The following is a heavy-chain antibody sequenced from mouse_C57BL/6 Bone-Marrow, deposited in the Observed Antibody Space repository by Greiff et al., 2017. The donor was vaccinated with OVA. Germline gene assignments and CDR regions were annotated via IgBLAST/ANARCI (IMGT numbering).Heavy chain of an antibody. Sequence: VQLQQSGPVLARPGASVKMSCKTSGYTFTSYWMHWVKQRPGQGLEWIGAIYPGNSDTSYNQKFKGQAKLTAVTSASTAYMELSSLTNEDAAVYYCTSPYYSNSGWFAYWGQGTLVTVSA. CDR3: TSPYYSNSGWFAY. J-gene: IGHJ3*01. V-gene: IGHV1-5*01. CDR2: IYPGNSDT. D-gene: IGHD2-5*01. CDR1: GYTFTSYW.